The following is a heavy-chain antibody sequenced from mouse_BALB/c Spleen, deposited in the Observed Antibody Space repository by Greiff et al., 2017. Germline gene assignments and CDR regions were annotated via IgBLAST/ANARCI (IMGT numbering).Heavy chain of an antibody. Sequence: VQLQQSGPGLVAPSQSLSITCTVSGFSLTSYGVHWVRQPPGKGLEWLGVIWAGGSTNYNSALMSRLSISKDNSKSQVFLKMNSLQTDDTAMYYCARGNWDYAMDYWGQGTSVTVSS. J-gene: IGHJ4*01. CDR2: IWAGGST. D-gene: IGHD4-1*01. CDR1: GFSLTSYG. CDR3: ARGNWDYAMDY. V-gene: IGHV2-9*02.